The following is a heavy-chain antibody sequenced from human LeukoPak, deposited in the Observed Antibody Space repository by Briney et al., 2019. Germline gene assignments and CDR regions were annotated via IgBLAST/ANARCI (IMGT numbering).Heavy chain of an antibody. J-gene: IGHJ3*02. CDR3: ARGRGGDYGDPLDAFDI. V-gene: IGHV4-34*01. Sequence: PSETLSLTCAVYGGSFSGYYWSWIRQPPGKGLEWIGEINHSGSTNYNPSLKSRVTISVDTSKNQFSLKLSSVTAADTAVYYCARGRGGDYGDPLDAFDIWGQGTMVTVSS. D-gene: IGHD4-17*01. CDR2: INHSGST. CDR1: GGSFSGYY.